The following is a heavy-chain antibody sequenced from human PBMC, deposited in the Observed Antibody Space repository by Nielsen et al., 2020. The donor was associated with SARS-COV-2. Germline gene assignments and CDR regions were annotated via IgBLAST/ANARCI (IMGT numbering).Heavy chain of an antibody. D-gene: IGHD4-17*01. J-gene: IGHJ4*02. CDR2: INPNSGGT. Sequence: ASVKVSCKASGYTFTDYYMNWVRQAPGQGLEWMGRINPNSGGTNYAQKFQGRVTMTRDTSITTAYMELTRLGSDDTAVYYCARSALSYGYFVNYWGQGTLVTVSS. CDR3: ARSALSYGYFVNY. V-gene: IGHV1-2*06. CDR1: GYTFTDYY.